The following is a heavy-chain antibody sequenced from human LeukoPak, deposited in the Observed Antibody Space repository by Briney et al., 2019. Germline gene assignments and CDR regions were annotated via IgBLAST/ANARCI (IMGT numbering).Heavy chain of an antibody. CDR2: ISGSGGST. V-gene: IGHV3-23*01. Sequence: GGSLRLSCAASGFTFSSYAMSWVRQAPGKGLEWVSAISGSGGSTYYADSVKGRFTISRHNSKNTLYLQMNSLRAEDTAVYYCAKAPPTAGYSYGYYFDYWGQGTLVTVSS. CDR3: AKAPPTAGYSYGYYFDY. J-gene: IGHJ4*02. CDR1: GFTFSSYA. D-gene: IGHD5-18*01.